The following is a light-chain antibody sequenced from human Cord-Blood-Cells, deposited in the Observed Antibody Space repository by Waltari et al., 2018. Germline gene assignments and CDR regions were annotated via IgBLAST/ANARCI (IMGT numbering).Light chain of an antibody. CDR2: WAS. Sequence: DIVMTQSPDSLAVSLGERATINCKSSQSVLYSSNNKNYLAWYQQKPGKPPKLLIYWASTRESGVPDRFSGSGSGTDFTLTISSLQAEDVAVYYCQQYYSTWWTFGQGTKVEIK. CDR1: QSVLYSSNNKNY. J-gene: IGKJ1*01. V-gene: IGKV4-1*01. CDR3: QQYYSTWWT.